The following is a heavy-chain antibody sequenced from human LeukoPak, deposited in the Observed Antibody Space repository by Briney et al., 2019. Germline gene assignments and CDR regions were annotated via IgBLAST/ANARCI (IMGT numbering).Heavy chain of an antibody. J-gene: IGHJ5*02. CDR3: AGCSSTSCYNWFDP. CDR2: IYTSGST. CDR1: GGSISSYY. V-gene: IGHV4-4*07. D-gene: IGHD2-2*01. Sequence: PSETLSLTCTVSGGSISSYYWSWIRQPAGKGLEWIGRIYTSGSTNYNPSLKSRVTMSVDTSKNQFFLKLSSVTAADTAVYYCAGCSSTSCYNWFDPWGQGTLVTVSS.